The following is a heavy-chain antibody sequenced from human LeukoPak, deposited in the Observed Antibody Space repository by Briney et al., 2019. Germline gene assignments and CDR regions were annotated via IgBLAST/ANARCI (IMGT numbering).Heavy chain of an antibody. CDR1: GFTFSSYG. V-gene: IGHV3-30*18. CDR2: ISYDGSNK. Sequence: GRSLRLSCAASGFTFSSYGMHWVRQAPGKGLEWVAVISYDGSNKYYADSVEGRFTISRDNSKNTLYLQMNSLRAEDTAVYYCAKDLVGSSWYYFQHWGQGTLVTVSS. CDR3: AKDLVGSSWYYFQH. J-gene: IGHJ1*01. D-gene: IGHD6-13*01.